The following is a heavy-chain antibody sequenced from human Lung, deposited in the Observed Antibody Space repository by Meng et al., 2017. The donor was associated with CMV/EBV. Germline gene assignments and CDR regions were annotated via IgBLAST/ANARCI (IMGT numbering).Heavy chain of an antibody. CDR2: ISSGSAYI. D-gene: IGHD6-6*01. CDR1: GFSFSNFY. CDR3: ARAYSSSSNGWFDP. J-gene: IGHJ5*02. V-gene: IGHV3-21*01. Sequence: GESXKISXAASGFSFSNFYMNWVRQAPGKGLEWVASISSGSAYIFYADSVKGRFTISRDNAKDSLYLQMNSLRAEDTAVYYCARAYSSSSNGWFDPWGQGTLVTVSS.